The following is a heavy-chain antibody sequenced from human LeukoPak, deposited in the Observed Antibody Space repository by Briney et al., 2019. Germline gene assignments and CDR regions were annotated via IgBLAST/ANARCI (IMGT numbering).Heavy chain of an antibody. J-gene: IGHJ4*02. Sequence: GGSLRLSCAASGFIFSSYAMTWVRQAPGKGLEWVSTVGSSGTSTYYADSVKGRFTFSRDNSNNTLYLQMNSLRAEDTAVYYCAKDRSSGGSCYNFWGQGTLVTVSS. D-gene: IGHD2-15*01. CDR2: VGSSGTST. CDR1: GFIFSSYA. CDR3: AKDRSSGGSCYNF. V-gene: IGHV3-23*01.